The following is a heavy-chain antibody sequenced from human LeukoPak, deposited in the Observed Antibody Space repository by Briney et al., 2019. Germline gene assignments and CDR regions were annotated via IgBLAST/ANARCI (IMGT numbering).Heavy chain of an antibody. V-gene: IGHV3-21*01. D-gene: IGHD1-26*01. Sequence: PGGSLRLSCAASGFTFSSYSMNWVRQAPGKGLEWVSSISSSSSYIYYADSVKGRFTFSRDNAKNSLYLQMNSLRAEDTAVYYCARDGGVTVGATRYGYWGQGTLVTVSS. J-gene: IGHJ4*02. CDR3: ARDGGVTVGATRYGY. CDR1: GFTFSSYS. CDR2: ISSSSSYI.